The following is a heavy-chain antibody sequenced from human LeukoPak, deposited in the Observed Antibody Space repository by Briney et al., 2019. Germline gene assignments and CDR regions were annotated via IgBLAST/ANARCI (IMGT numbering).Heavy chain of an antibody. J-gene: IGHJ5*02. D-gene: IGHD3-10*01. CDR3: ARPTYYYGSGSYFHNWFDP. CDR2: INHSGST. Sequence: SETLSLTCAVYGGSFSGYYWSWIRQPPGKGLEWIGEINHSGSTNYNPSLKSRVTISVDTSKNQFSLKLSSVTAADTAVYYCARPTYYYGSGSYFHNWFDPWGQGTLVTVSS. V-gene: IGHV4-34*01. CDR1: GGSFSGYY.